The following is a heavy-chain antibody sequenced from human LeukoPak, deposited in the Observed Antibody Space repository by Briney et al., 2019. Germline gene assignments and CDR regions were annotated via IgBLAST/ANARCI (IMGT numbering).Heavy chain of an antibody. CDR2: INHSGST. J-gene: IGHJ6*02. V-gene: IGHV4-34*01. CDR1: GGSFSGYY. Sequence: SETLSLTCAVYGGSFSGYYWSWIRQPPGKGLEWIGEINHSGSTNYNPSLKSRVTISVDTSKNQFSLKLSSVTAADTAVYYCARAAARYCSGGSCYSVYYYYGMDVWGQGTTVTVSS. CDR3: ARAAARYCSGGSCYSVYYYYGMDV. D-gene: IGHD2-15*01.